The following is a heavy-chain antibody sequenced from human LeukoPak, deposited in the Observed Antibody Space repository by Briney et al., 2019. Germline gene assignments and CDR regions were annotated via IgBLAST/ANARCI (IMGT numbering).Heavy chain of an antibody. CDR3: ARGGSYYAFDI. D-gene: IGHD1-26*01. CDR2: IYYSGNT. Sequence: PSETLSLTCSFSGGSISSYYWSWIRQPPGKGLEWIGYIYYSGNTNYNPSPKSRVTISVDTSKNHFSLRLSSVTAADTAVYYCARGGSYYAFDIWGQGTMVTVSS. V-gene: IGHV4-59*01. J-gene: IGHJ3*02. CDR1: GGSISSYY.